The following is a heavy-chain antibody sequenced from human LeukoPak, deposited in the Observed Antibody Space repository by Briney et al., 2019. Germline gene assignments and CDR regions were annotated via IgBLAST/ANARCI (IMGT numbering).Heavy chain of an antibody. CDR1: GGSITSYY. CDR3: ARHHPPKYSSGWTYYFDY. J-gene: IGHJ4*02. CDR2: VYYSGYS. Sequence: SETLSLTCTVSGGSITSYYWAWLRQPPEKGLEWIGYVYYSGYSNYNPSLKSRVTISVDTSKNQFSLKLSSVTAADTAVYYCARHHPPKYSSGWTYYFDYWGQGTLVTVSS. V-gene: IGHV4-59*08. D-gene: IGHD6-19*01.